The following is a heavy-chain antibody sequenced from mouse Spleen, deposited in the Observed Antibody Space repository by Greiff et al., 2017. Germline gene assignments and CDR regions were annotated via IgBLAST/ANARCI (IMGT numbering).Heavy chain of an antibody. CDR1: GFTFSSFG. J-gene: IGHJ4*01. V-gene: IGHV5-17*02. CDR2: ISSGSSTI. D-gene: IGHD1-1*01. Sequence: EVKVVESGGGLVKPGGSLKLSCAASGFTFSSFGMHWVRQAPEKGLEWVAYISSGSSTIYYADTVKGRFTISRDNPKNTLFLQMTSLRSEDTAMYYCARSHYYGSSYAMDYWGQGTSVTVSS. CDR3: ARSHYYGSSYAMDY.